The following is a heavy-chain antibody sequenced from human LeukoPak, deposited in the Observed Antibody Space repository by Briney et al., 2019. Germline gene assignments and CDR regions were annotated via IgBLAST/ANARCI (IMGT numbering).Heavy chain of an antibody. CDR2: INHSGST. Sequence: SETLSLTCAVYGGSFSGYYWSWIRQPPGKGLEWIGEINHSGSTNYNPSLKSRVTISVDTSKNQFSLKLSSVTAADTAVYYCARGSGTDNFDYWGQGTLVTVSS. J-gene: IGHJ4*02. CDR1: GGSFSGYY. CDR3: ARGSGTDNFDY. D-gene: IGHD2-2*01. V-gene: IGHV4-34*01.